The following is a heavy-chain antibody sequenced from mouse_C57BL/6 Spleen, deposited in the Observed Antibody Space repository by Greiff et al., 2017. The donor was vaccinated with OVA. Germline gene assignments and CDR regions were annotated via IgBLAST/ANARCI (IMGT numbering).Heavy chain of an antibody. J-gene: IGHJ4*01. Sequence: VMLVESGPGLVQPSQSLSITCTVSGFSLTSYGVHWVRQSPGKGLEWLGVIWSGGSTDYNAAFISRLSISKDNSKSQVFFKMNSLQADDTAIYYCARNRVWYSRDYAMDYWGQGTSVTVSS. D-gene: IGHD3-3*01. V-gene: IGHV2-2*01. CDR2: IWSGGST. CDR1: GFSLTSYG. CDR3: ARNRVWYSRDYAMDY.